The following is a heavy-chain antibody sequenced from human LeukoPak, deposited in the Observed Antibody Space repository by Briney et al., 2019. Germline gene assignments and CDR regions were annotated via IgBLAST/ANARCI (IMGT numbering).Heavy chain of an antibody. CDR2: INSDGSDT. D-gene: IGHD7-27*01. Sequence: GGSLRLSCAASGFTFRNHWMHWVRQAPGKGLVWVARINSDGSDTSHADSVEGRFTISRDNAKDTLYLQMNSLRVEDTAVYYCARNNWGIDYWGQGTLVAVSS. J-gene: IGHJ4*02. V-gene: IGHV3-74*01. CDR1: GFTFRNHW. CDR3: ARNNWGIDY.